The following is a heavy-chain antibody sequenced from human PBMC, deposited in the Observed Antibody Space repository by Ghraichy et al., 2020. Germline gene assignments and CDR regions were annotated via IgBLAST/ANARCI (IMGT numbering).Heavy chain of an antibody. CDR1: GFTFSSYG. Sequence: GGSLRLSCAASGFTFSSYGMHWVRQAPGKGLEWVAVIWYDGSNKYYADSVKGRFTISRDNSKNTLYLQMNSLRAEDTAVYYCARESGGVPYSSSYRLKSYYYYGMDVWGQGTTVTVSS. V-gene: IGHV3-33*01. J-gene: IGHJ6*02. CDR2: IWYDGSNK. D-gene: IGHD6-13*01. CDR3: ARESGGVPYSSSYRLKSYYYYGMDV.